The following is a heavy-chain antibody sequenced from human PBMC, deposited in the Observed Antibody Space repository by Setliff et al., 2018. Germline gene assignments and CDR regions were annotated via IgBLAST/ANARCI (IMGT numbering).Heavy chain of an antibody. D-gene: IGHD3-22*01. CDR2: IYTSGRT. Sequence: PSETLSLTCTVSGASISSYYWSWIRQPAGKGLEWIGRIYTSGRTNYNHSLKSRATMSVDTSKNQFSLKLSAVTAADTAVYYCARDSKYYYDSSGYYWNWFDPWGQGTLVTVSS. J-gene: IGHJ5*02. CDR1: GASISSYY. V-gene: IGHV4-4*07. CDR3: ARDSKYYYDSSGYYWNWFDP.